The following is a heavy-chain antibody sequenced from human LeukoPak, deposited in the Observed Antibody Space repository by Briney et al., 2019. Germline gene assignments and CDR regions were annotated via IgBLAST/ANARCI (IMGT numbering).Heavy chain of an antibody. CDR2: INPNSGGT. V-gene: IGHV1-2*04. CDR1: GYTFTGYY. CDR3: ARGAVAGHGHYFDY. Sequence: ASVKVSCKASGYTFTGYYMHWVRQAPGQGLEWMGWINPNSGGTNYAQKFQGWVTMTRDTSISTAYMELSRLRSDDTAVYYCARGAVAGHGHYFDYWGQGTLVTVSS. J-gene: IGHJ4*02. D-gene: IGHD6-19*01.